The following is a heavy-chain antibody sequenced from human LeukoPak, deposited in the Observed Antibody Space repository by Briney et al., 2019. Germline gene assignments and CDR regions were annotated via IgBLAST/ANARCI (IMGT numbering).Heavy chain of an antibody. Sequence: GGSLRLSCAASGFTSTNYAMNWVRQAPGKGLEWVAFITSTSGDMFYADSVKGRFTISRDNAKNSLYLQMDSLRAEDTAVYYCARAAGYYFDYWGQGSLVTVSS. CDR1: GFTSTNYA. J-gene: IGHJ4*02. CDR3: ARAAGYYFDY. V-gene: IGHV3-21*05. CDR2: ITSTSGDM.